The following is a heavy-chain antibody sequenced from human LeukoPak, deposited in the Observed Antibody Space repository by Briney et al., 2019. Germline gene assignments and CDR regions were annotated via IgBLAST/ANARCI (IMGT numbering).Heavy chain of an antibody. CDR1: GDSISSGGYY. CDR2: IYYSGST. CDR3: ASSLLVDTAMVFFDY. D-gene: IGHD5-18*01. Sequence: SETLSLTCTDSGDSISSGGYYWSWIRQHPGKGLEWIGEIYYSGSTYYNPSLKSRVTISVDTSKNQFSLKLSSVTAADTAVYYCASSLLVDTAMVFFDYWGQGTLVTVSS. V-gene: IGHV4-31*03. J-gene: IGHJ4*02.